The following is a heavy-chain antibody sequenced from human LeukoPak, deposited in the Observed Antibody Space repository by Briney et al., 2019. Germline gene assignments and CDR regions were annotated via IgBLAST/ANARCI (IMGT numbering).Heavy chain of an antibody. V-gene: IGHV4-34*01. J-gene: IGHJ6*02. CDR3: ARDGSGSYYNGDYYGMDV. Sequence: SETLSLTCAVYGGSFSGYYWSWIRQPPGKGLEWIGEINHSGSTNYNPSLKSRVTISVDTSKNQFSLKLSSVTVADTAVYYCARDGSGSYYNGDYYGMDVWGQGTTVTVSS. CDR2: INHSGST. CDR1: GGSFSGYY. D-gene: IGHD3-10*01.